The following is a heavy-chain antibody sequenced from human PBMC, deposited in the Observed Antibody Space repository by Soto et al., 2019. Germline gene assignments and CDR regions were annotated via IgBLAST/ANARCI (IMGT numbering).Heavy chain of an antibody. CDR2: IYYSGST. Sequence: QLVLQESGPGVVKRSETLSLTCSVSGDSITSSRYYWGWIRQTPQTGLEWIGSIYYSGSTFYNPSLKSRVTVSVDTSKNQFSLKLTSVSAADTSLYFCARQTASIVRQGDFDYWGQGTLVTVSS. D-gene: IGHD2-2*01. V-gene: IGHV4-39*01. CDR3: ARQTASIVRQGDFDY. CDR1: GDSITSSRYY. J-gene: IGHJ4*02.